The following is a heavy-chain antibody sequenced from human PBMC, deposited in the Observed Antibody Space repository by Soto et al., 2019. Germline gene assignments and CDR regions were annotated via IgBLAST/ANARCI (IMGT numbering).Heavy chain of an antibody. CDR3: ARGTSGVPAALYYYYMDV. Sequence: ASVKVSCKASGGTFSSYAISWVRQAPGQGLEWMGGIIPIFGTANYAQKFQGRVTITADESTSTAYMELSSLRSEDTAVYYCARGTSGVPAALYYYYMDVWGKGTTVTVSS. D-gene: IGHD2-2*01. J-gene: IGHJ6*03. V-gene: IGHV1-69*13. CDR1: GGTFSSYA. CDR2: IIPIFGTA.